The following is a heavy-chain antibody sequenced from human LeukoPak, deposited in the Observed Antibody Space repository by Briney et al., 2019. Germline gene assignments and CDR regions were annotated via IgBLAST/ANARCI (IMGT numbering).Heavy chain of an antibody. CDR3: ARGHKDYYYYYMDV. CDR2: INHSGST. Sequence: PSEALSLTCAVYGGSFSGYYWSWLRQPPGKGLEWIGGINHSGSTNYNPSLKSRVTISVDTSKNQFSLKLSSVTAADTAVYYCARGHKDYYYYYMDVWGKGTTVTVPS. V-gene: IGHV4-34*01. J-gene: IGHJ6*03. CDR1: GGSFSGYY.